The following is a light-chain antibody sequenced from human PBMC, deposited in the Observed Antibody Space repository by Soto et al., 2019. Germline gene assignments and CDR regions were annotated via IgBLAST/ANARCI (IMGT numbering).Light chain of an antibody. J-gene: IGLJ1*01. CDR1: SSNIGAGYD. CDR2: GNS. CDR3: QSYDSSLSGYV. Sequence: QSVLTQPPSVSGAPGQRVTISCTVSSSNIGAGYDVHWYQQLPGTAPKLLIYGNSNRPSGVPDRFSGSKSGTSASLAITGLQAEDEADYYCQSYDSSLSGYVFGTGTKLTVL. V-gene: IGLV1-40*01.